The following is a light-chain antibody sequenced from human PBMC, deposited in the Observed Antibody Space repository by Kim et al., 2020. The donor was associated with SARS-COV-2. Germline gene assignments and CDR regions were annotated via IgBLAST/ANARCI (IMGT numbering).Light chain of an antibody. J-gene: IGLJ2*01. Sequence: SYELTQPPPVSVAPGKTARITCGVNNIGSKSVHCYQQKPGQAPVLVIYYDSDRPSGIHERCSGSNSGNTATLTISRVEAGDEADYYCQVLDSSSDHVVFGGGTQLTVL. CDR3: QVLDSSSDHVV. V-gene: IGLV3-21*04. CDR1: NIGSKS. CDR2: YDS.